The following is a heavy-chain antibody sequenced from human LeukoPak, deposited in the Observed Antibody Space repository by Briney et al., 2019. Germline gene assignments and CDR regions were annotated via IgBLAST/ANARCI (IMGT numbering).Heavy chain of an antibody. J-gene: IGHJ4*02. CDR1: GFTFSSYS. V-gene: IGHV3-21*01. CDR3: ALIAAAGSFDY. CDR2: ISSSSSYI. Sequence: GGSLRLSCAASGFTFSSYSMNWVRQAPGKGLEWVSSISSSSSYIYHADSVKGRFTISRDNAKNSLYLQMNSLRAEDTAVYYCALIAAAGSFDYWGQGTLVTVSS. D-gene: IGHD6-13*01.